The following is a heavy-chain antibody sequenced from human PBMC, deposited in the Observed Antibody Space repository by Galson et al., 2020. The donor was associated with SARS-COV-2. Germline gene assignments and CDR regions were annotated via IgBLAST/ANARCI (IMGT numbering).Heavy chain of an antibody. Sequence: GGSLRLSCAASAFSFESHAMHWVRQAPGKGLEWVAAISYDGSSTQYAASVKGRFTISRDNSKSTLYLQMNSLGDDDTAVYYCARDMQPYSSSWYWGTFDSWGQGTLVTVSS. J-gene: IGHJ4*02. CDR2: ISYDGSST. CDR1: AFSFESHA. CDR3: ARDMQPYSSSWYWGTFDS. V-gene: IGHV3-30*01. D-gene: IGHD6-13*01.